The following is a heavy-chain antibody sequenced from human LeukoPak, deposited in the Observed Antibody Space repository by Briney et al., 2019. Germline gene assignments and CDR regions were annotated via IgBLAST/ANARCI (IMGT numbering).Heavy chain of an antibody. V-gene: IGHV1-2*02. Sequence: ASVKVSCKASGYTFIGYYMHWVRQAPGQGLEWMGWINPNSGGTNYAQKFQGRVTMTRDTSISTAYMELSRLRSDDTAVYYCARFKSYYDSSGYYTSDAFDIWGQGTMVTVSS. J-gene: IGHJ3*02. CDR3: ARFKSYYDSSGYYTSDAFDI. D-gene: IGHD3-22*01. CDR2: INPNSGGT. CDR1: GYTFIGYY.